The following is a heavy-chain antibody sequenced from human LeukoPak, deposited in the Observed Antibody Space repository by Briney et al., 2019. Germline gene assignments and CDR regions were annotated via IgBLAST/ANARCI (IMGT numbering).Heavy chain of an antibody. J-gene: IGHJ5*02. CDR2: IYNGGST. CDR1: GFTVSSNY. V-gene: IGHV3-53*01. D-gene: IGHD3-10*01. Sequence: GGSLRLSCAASGFTVSSNYMSWVRQAPGKGLEWVSVIYNGGSTYYADSVKGRFTTSSDNAKNSLFLQMNSRRAEDTAVYYCATDLIHYYASGAKTWGQGTLVTVSS. CDR3: ATDLIHYYASGAKT.